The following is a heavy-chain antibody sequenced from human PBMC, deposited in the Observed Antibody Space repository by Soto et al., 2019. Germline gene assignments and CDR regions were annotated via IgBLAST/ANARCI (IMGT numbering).Heavy chain of an antibody. J-gene: IGHJ4*02. CDR1: GFTFTNYG. Sequence: HPGGSLRLSCAASGFTFTNYGMSWVRQAPGKGLEWVSGISDIGTSTFYADSVRGRFTVSRDNSKHTLYLQMNNLRAEDTAVYYCARENYDIWTGHYRPSYYLDYWGQGTLVTVSS. CDR3: ARENYDIWTGHYRPSYYLDY. CDR2: ISDIGTST. D-gene: IGHD3-9*01. V-gene: IGHV3-23*01.